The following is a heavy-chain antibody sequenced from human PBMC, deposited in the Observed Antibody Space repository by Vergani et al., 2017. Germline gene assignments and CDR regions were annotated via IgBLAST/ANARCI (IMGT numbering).Heavy chain of an antibody. J-gene: IGHJ3*02. CDR3: ARLPDYXILTGYSFWAQIDAFDI. CDR1: GGSISSSSYY. D-gene: IGHD3-9*01. Sequence: QLQLQESGPGLVKPSETLSLTCTVSGGSISSSSYYWGWIRQPPGKGLEWIGSIYYSGSTYYNPSLKSRVTISVDTSKNQFSLKLSSVTAADTAVYYCARLPDYXILTGYSFWAQIDAFDIWGQGTMVTVSS. CDR2: IYYSGST. V-gene: IGHV4-39*01.